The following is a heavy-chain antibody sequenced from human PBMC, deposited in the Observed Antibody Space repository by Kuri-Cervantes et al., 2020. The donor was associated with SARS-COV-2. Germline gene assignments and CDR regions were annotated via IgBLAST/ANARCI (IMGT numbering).Heavy chain of an antibody. D-gene: IGHD1-26*01. J-gene: IGHJ3*02. CDR3: AREGVGVDAFDI. CDR1: GFTFSSYA. CDR2: ISYDGSNK. V-gene: IGHV3-30-3*01. Sequence: GGSLRLSCAASGFTFSSYAMHWVRQAPGKGLEWVAVISYDGSNKYCADSVKGRFTISRDNSKNTLYLQMNSLRAEDTAVYYCAREGVGVDAFDIWGQGTMVPVSS.